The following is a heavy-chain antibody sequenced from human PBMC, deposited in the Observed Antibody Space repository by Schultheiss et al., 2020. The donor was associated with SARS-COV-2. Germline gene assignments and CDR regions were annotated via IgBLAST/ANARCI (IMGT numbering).Heavy chain of an antibody. CDR1: GGSISSYY. CDR3: ASIAAAGTTSTVDY. V-gene: IGHV4-34*01. Sequence: GSLRLSCTVSGGSISSYYWSWIRQPPGKGLEWIGEINHSGSTNYNPSLKSRVTISVDTSKNQFSLKLSSVTAADTAVYYCASIAAAGTTSTVDYWGQGTLVTVSS. J-gene: IGHJ4*02. CDR2: INHSGST. D-gene: IGHD6-13*01.